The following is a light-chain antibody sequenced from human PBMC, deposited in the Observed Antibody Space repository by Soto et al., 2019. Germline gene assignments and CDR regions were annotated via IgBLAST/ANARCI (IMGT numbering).Light chain of an antibody. CDR2: EVS. Sequence: QSALTQPASVSGSPGQSITISCTGTSSDVGGYNYVSWYQQHPGKAPKLMIYEVSNRPSGVSNRFSGSKSGNTASLTISGLQAEDEADYYCSSYTSSSTNVFGT. CDR3: SSYTSSSTNV. V-gene: IGLV2-14*01. CDR1: SSDVGGYNY. J-gene: IGLJ1*01.